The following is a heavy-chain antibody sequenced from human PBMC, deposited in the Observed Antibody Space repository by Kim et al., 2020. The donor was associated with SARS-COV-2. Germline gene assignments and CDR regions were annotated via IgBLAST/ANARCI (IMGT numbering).Heavy chain of an antibody. Sequence: EGSGKQYEDSGKGRFTISRDNAKNSLFLQMNSLRAEETAVYYCMRDFLGYWGQGTLVTVSS. J-gene: IGHJ4*02. V-gene: IGHV3-7*01. CDR2: EGSGK. CDR3: MRDFLGY.